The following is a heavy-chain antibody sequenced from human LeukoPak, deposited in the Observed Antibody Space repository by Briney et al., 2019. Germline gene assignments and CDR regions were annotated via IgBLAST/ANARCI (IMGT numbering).Heavy chain of an antibody. D-gene: IGHD3-22*01. CDR3: AIRGPYYYDSSGYYYDDYFDY. Sequence: SVTVSCKVSGGTFSSYASTWVRQAPGQGLEWMGRIIPIFGTANYAQKFQGRVTITADESTSTAYMELSSLRSEGTAVYYCAIRGPYYYDSSGYYYDDYFDYWGQGTLVTVSS. CDR1: GGTFSSYA. V-gene: IGHV1-69*13. J-gene: IGHJ4*02. CDR2: IIPIFGTA.